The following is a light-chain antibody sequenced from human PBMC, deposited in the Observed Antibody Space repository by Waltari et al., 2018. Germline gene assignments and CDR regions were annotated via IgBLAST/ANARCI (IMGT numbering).Light chain of an antibody. CDR2: QDT. CDR1: KLGDKS. Sequence: SYELTQPPSVSVSPGQTASIPCSGGKLGDKSVSWYQQKPGLSPLLVVYQDTKRPSGIPERFSGSNSGNTATLTISGTQDMDDGDYSCQAWDSSTRVVFGGGTKLTVL. V-gene: IGLV3-1*01. J-gene: IGLJ2*01. CDR3: QAWDSSTRVV.